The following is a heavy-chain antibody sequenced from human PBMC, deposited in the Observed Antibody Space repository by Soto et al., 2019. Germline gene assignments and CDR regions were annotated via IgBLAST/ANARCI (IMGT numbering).Heavy chain of an antibody. V-gene: IGHV4-34*01. CDR3: ARGSSSYYDYGMDV. J-gene: IGHJ6*02. CDR2: INHSGST. CDR1: GGSFSGYY. Sequence: SETLSLTCAVYGGSFSGYYWSWIRQPPGKGLEWIGEINHSGSTSYNPSLKSRVTMSVDTSKNQFSLRLTSVTAADTAVYFCARGSSSYYDYGMDVWGQGTTVTVLL. D-gene: IGHD6-6*01.